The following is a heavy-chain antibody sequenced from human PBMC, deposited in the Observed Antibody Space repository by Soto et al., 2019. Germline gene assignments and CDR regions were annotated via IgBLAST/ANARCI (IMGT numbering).Heavy chain of an antibody. CDR3: ARAGQYYDASGYAD. CDR1: GYSFATSG. Sequence: QVKLVQSETEVKKPGASIKVSCKASGYSFATSGMTWVRQAPGQGLEWMGWISVNNGNTNYDQKLQDRVTITTDTSTNTAYLEVRNLRSDDTAVYYCARAGQYYDASGYADWGQGTLVTVSS. CDR2: ISVNNGNT. J-gene: IGHJ4*02. D-gene: IGHD3-22*01. V-gene: IGHV1-18*01.